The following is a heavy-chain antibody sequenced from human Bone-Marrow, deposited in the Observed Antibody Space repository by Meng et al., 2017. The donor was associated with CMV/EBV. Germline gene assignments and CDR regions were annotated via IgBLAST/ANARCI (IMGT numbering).Heavy chain of an antibody. Sequence: GESLKISCAASGFTFSSYEMNWVRQAPGKGLEWVSYIDSAGTTTLYADSVKGRFTISRHDAQNSLYLQMTSLRAEDTAVYYCARELPASWEPFDYWGQGTLVTVSS. J-gene: IGHJ4*02. CDR3: ARELPASWEPFDY. CDR2: IDSAGTTT. CDR1: GFTFSSYE. D-gene: IGHD1-26*01. V-gene: IGHV3-48*03.